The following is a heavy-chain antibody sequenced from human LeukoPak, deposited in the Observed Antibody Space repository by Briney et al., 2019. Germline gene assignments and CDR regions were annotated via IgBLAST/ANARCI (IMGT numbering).Heavy chain of an antibody. Sequence: ASVKVSCKASGYTFTSYYMNWVRQAPGQGLEWMGIINPSSGSTSYAQKFQGRVTMTRDTSTSTVYMELSSLRSEDTAVYYCARDPNYYGSGSYSYFDSWGQGTLVTVSS. J-gene: IGHJ4*02. CDR1: GYTFTSYY. CDR2: INPSSGST. D-gene: IGHD3-10*01. CDR3: ARDPNYYGSGSYSYFDS. V-gene: IGHV1-46*01.